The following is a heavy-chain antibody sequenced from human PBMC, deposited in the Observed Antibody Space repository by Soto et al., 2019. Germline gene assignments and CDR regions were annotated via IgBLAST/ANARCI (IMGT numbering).Heavy chain of an antibody. J-gene: IGHJ6*03. CDR3: ARVFYYYYYMDV. V-gene: IGHV1-3*01. CDR2: INAGNGNT. CDR1: GCTFTSYA. Sequence: QVQLVKSGAEVKKPGASVKGSCMASGCTFTSYAMHWVRQAPGQRLEWMGWINAGNGNTKYSQKFQGRVTITRDTSASTAYMELSSLRSEDTAVYYCARVFYYYYYMDVWGKGTTVPVSS.